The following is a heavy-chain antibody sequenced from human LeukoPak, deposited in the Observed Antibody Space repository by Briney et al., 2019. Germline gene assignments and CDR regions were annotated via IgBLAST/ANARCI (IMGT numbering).Heavy chain of an antibody. CDR2: ISPGDSAT. V-gene: IGHV5-51*01. Sequence: GESLKISCKGSGYSSTNYMIAWVRQMPEKGLEWMGIISPGDSATSYKTSFQDEATISAAKTISTAYLQWSSLKASDTAMYYCARRGPGTKVSTFGEGDYYYYLDVWGKGTTVTISS. D-gene: IGHD3-10*01. CDR3: ARRGPGTKVSTFGEGDYYYYLDV. CDR1: GYSSTNYM. J-gene: IGHJ6*03.